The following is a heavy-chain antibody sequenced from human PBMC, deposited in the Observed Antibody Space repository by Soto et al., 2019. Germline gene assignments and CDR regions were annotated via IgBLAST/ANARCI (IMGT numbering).Heavy chain of an antibody. V-gene: IGHV1-2*02. CDR1: GYSFTGYF. Sequence: ASVKVSCKASGYSFTGYFIHWVRQAPGQGLEWMGWINPNTGGTKYAQKFQGRVTMTRDTSISTAYMELSRLRSDDPAVYYCARETMASSAFGYWGQGTLVTVSS. J-gene: IGHJ4*02. CDR2: INPNTGGT. CDR3: ARETMASSAFGY. D-gene: IGHD3-10*01.